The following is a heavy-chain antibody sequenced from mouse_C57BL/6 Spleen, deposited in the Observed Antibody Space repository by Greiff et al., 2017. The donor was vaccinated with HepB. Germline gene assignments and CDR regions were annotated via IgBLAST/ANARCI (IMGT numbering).Heavy chain of an antibody. CDR2: IWSGGST. V-gene: IGHV2-2*01. D-gene: IGHD2-1*01. Sequence: QVQLKQSGPGLVQPSQSLSITCTVSGFSLTSYGVHWVRQSPGKGLEWLGVIWSGGSTDYNAAFISRLSISKDNSKSQVFFKMNSLQADDTAIYYCAREEGIYFGFAYWGQGTLVTVSA. CDR1: GFSLTSYG. J-gene: IGHJ3*01. CDR3: AREEGIYFGFAY.